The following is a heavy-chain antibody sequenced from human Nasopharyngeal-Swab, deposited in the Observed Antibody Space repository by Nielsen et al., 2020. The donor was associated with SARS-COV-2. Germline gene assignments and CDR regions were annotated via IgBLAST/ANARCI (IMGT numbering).Heavy chain of an antibody. J-gene: IGHJ6*02. Sequence: GGSLRLSCAASGFTFSSYGMHWVRQAPGKGLEWVAVISYDGSNKYYADSVKGRFTISSDNSKNTLYLQMNSLRAEDTAVYYCAKDKRYFDWDGMDVWGQGTTVTVSS. CDR3: AKDKRYFDWDGMDV. D-gene: IGHD3-9*01. CDR2: ISYDGSNK. V-gene: IGHV3-30*18. CDR1: GFTFSSYG.